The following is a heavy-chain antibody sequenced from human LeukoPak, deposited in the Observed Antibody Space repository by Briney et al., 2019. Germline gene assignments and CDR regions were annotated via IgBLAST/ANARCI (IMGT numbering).Heavy chain of an antibody. V-gene: IGHV1-2*02. Sequence: ASVKVSCKASGYTFTGYYMHWVRQAPGQGLEWMGWINPNSGGTNYAQKFQGRVTMTRDTSISTAYMELSRLRSDDTAVYYCARGGHYYGSGSNNWFDPWGQGTLVTVSS. CDR1: GYTFTGYY. D-gene: IGHD3-10*01. CDR2: INPNSGGT. J-gene: IGHJ5*02. CDR3: ARGGHYYGSGSNNWFDP.